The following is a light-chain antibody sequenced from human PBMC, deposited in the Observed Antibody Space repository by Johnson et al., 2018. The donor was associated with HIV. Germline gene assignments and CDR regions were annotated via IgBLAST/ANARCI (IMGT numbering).Light chain of an antibody. V-gene: IGLV1-51*01. CDR1: SSNIGNNY. J-gene: IGLJ1*01. CDR2: DNN. Sequence: QSVLTQPPSVSAAPGQKVTISCSGSSSNIGNNYVSWYQQLPGTAPKLLIYDNNKRPSGIPDRFSGSKSGTSATLGITGLQTGDEADYYCGTWDSGRSGYVFGTGTKVTV. CDR3: GTWDSGRSGYV.